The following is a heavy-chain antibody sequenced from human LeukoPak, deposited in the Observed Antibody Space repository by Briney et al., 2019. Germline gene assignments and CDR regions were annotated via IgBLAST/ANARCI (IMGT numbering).Heavy chain of an antibody. D-gene: IGHD3-10*02. V-gene: IGHV4-30-2*01. Sequence: SETLSLTCAVSGGSISSGGYSWSWIRQPPGKGLEWIGHIYHSGSTYYNPSLKSRVTISVDRSKNQFSLKLSSVTAADTAVYYCARAITMFGTGYFDLWGRGTLVTVSS. J-gene: IGHJ2*01. CDR1: GGSISSGGYS. CDR3: ARAITMFGTGYFDL. CDR2: IYHSGST.